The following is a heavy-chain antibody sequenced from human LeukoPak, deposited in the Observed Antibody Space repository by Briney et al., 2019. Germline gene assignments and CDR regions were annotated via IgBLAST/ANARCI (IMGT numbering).Heavy chain of an antibody. CDR2: ISYDGSNK. CDR3: AKGPGGFDY. Sequence: PGRSLRLSCAASGFTFSSYAMHWVRQAPGKGLEWVAVISYDGSNKYYADSVKGRFTISRDNSKNTLYLQMNSLRAEDTAVYYCAKGPGGFDYWGQGTLVTVSS. D-gene: IGHD3-16*01. J-gene: IGHJ4*02. V-gene: IGHV3-30-3*01. CDR1: GFTFSSYA.